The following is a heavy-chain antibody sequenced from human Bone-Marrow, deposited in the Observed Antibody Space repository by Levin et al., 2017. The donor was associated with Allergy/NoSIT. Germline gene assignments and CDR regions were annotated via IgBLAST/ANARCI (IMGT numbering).Heavy chain of an antibody. J-gene: IGHJ4*02. V-gene: IGHV1-2*02. D-gene: IGHD5-12*01. Sequence: ASVKVSCKTSESTFTNFFLHWVRQAPGQGLEWMTWINPKSGATHSAGKFQDRVTMAWDTSINTAHMDLSSLTSDDTAVYYCARDVGGYPGLDSWDQGTLVIVSS. CDR2: INPKSGAT. CDR1: ESTFTNFF. CDR3: ARDVGGYPGLDS.